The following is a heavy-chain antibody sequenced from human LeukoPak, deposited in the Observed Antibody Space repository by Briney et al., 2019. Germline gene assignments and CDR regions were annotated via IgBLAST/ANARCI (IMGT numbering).Heavy chain of an antibody. CDR2: IWYDGSNK. CDR1: GFTFSSYG. Sequence: PGGSLRLSCAASGFTFSSYGMHWVRQAQGTGLERVAVIWYDGSNKYYADSVKGRFTISRDNSKNTLYLQMNSLRAEDTAVYYCAKDHRYYDSSGVADYWGQGTLVTVSS. V-gene: IGHV3-33*06. D-gene: IGHD3-22*01. J-gene: IGHJ4*02. CDR3: AKDHRYYDSSGVADY.